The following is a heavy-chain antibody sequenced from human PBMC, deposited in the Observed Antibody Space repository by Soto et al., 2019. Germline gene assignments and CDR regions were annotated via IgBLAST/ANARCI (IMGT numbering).Heavy chain of an antibody. V-gene: IGHV4-39*01. J-gene: IGHJ5*01. CDR3: GRVVEGATRHTDFDS. Sequence: SETLSLTCAVSGVSIHNSHSFWGWIRQPPGKGLEFIANVYYSGGAHYNPSFESRVTISVDTATNQVSLRMSSVTAADTAVYFCGRVVEGATRHTDFDSWGQGTLVTVS. D-gene: IGHD2-21*01. CDR2: VYYSGGA. CDR1: GVSIHNSHSF.